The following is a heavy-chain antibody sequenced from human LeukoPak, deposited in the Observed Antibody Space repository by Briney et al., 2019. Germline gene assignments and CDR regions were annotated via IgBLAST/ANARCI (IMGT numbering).Heavy chain of an antibody. CDR1: GFTFSSYG. V-gene: IGHV3-33*01. Sequence: GGSLRLSRAASGFTFSSYGMHWVRQAPGEGLEWVAVIWYDGTNKYYADSVKGRFTISRDNSKNTLYLQMNSLRAEDTAVYYCARDSLRTSSGWFDPWGQGTLVTVSS. J-gene: IGHJ5*02. CDR3: ARDSLRTSSGWFDP. CDR2: IWYDGTNK. D-gene: IGHD6-19*01.